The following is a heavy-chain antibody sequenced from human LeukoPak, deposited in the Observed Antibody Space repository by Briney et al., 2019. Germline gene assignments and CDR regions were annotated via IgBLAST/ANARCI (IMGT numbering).Heavy chain of an antibody. CDR3: ARGWLADSTVVTPYNY. CDR2: ITPMFGIA. D-gene: IGHD4-23*01. Sequence: GASVKVSCKASGGTFSSYEISWVRQAPGQGLEWMGGITPMFGIAKYAQKFQGRVTISAVGSMSTVHMELSSLRSEDTAKYYCARGWLADSTVVTPYNYWGQGTVVTVSS. CDR1: GGTFSSYE. J-gene: IGHJ4*02. V-gene: IGHV1-69*13.